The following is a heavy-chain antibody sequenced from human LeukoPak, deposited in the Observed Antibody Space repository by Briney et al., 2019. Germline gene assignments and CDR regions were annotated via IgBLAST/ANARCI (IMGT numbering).Heavy chain of an antibody. Sequence: ASVKVSCKASGYTFTSYYMHWVRQAPGQGLEWMGIINPSGGSTSYAQKFQGRVTMTRDTSTSTVYMELSSLRSEDTAVYYCARERSSSHAYYYYMDVWGKGTTVTVSS. D-gene: IGHD6-6*01. J-gene: IGHJ6*03. CDR2: INPSGGST. CDR1: GYTFTSYY. CDR3: ARERSSSHAYYYYMDV. V-gene: IGHV1-46*01.